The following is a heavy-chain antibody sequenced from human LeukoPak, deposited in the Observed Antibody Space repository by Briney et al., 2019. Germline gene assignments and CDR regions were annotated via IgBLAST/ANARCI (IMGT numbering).Heavy chain of an antibody. CDR2: ISGSGGST. CDR1: GFTFSSCA. Sequence: GGSLRHSCAASGFTFSSCAMSWVRQAPGKGLEWVSAISGSGGSTYYAGSVKGRFTISRDNSKNTLFLQMNSLRAEDTAVYYCAKGTYSSSPRDYWGQGTLVTVSS. V-gene: IGHV3-23*01. J-gene: IGHJ4*02. CDR3: AKGTYSSSPRDY. D-gene: IGHD6-6*01.